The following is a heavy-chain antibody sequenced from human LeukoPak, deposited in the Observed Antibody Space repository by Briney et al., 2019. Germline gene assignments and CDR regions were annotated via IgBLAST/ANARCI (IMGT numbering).Heavy chain of an antibody. CDR3: AKDMGDADYVVDY. Sequence: GGSLRLSCAASGFTFNTYGMHWVRQAPGKRLEWVAVISYDGSNEYYADSVKGRFTISRDNSKNTLYLQMDSLRVEDTAVYFCAKDMGDADYVVDYWGQGTLVTVSS. D-gene: IGHD4-17*01. V-gene: IGHV3-30*18. J-gene: IGHJ4*02. CDR1: GFTFNTYG. CDR2: ISYDGSNE.